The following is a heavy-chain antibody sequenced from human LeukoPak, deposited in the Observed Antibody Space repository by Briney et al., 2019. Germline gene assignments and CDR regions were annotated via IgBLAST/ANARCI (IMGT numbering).Heavy chain of an antibody. Sequence: GGSLRLSCAASGFTFSSYAMHWVRQAPGKGLEWVAVISYDGSNKYYADSVKGRFTISRDNSKNTLYLQMNSLRAEDTAVYYCARDVEVVAATIWPRIYYCYYGMDVWGQGTTVTVSS. CDR2: ISYDGSNK. D-gene: IGHD2-15*01. J-gene: IGHJ6*02. CDR1: GFTFSSYA. V-gene: IGHV3-30*04. CDR3: ARDVEVVAATIWPRIYYCYYGMDV.